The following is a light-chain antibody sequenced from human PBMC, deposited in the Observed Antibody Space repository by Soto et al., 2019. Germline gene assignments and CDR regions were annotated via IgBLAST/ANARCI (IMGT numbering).Light chain of an antibody. CDR2: GAS. CDR1: QIISNW. Sequence: DIQMTQSPSTLSASVGDRVTITCRASQIISNWLAWYQQKPGRAPKLLIYGASTLESGVPSRFSGSGSGTEFTLTISSLQPDDFATYYGQQYNTYSFGQGTKLEIK. CDR3: QQYNTYS. V-gene: IGKV1-5*03. J-gene: IGKJ2*01.